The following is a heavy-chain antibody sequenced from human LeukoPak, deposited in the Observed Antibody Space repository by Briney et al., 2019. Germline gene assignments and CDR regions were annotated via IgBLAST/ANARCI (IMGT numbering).Heavy chain of an antibody. J-gene: IGHJ4*02. D-gene: IGHD6-19*01. V-gene: IGHV3-23*01. Sequence: GGSLRLSCAASGFTFSSYAMRWVRQAPGKGLEWVSGISGSGDSTYYADSVKGRFTISRDNSKNTLYLQMNCLRAEDTAVYYCARRSGIAVAGAFDYWGQGTLVTVSS. CDR1: GFTFSSYA. CDR3: ARRSGIAVAGAFDY. CDR2: ISGSGDST.